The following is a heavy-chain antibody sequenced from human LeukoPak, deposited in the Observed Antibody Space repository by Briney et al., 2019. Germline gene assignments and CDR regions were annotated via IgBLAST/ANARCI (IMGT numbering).Heavy chain of an antibody. CDR1: GGSISSSSYY. D-gene: IGHD3-10*01. CDR2: INHSGST. CDR3: ARRPYGSGSYYNLPGAYFDY. Sequence: SETLSLTCTVSGGSISSSSYYWSWIRQPPGKGLEWIGDINHSGSTNYNPSLKSRVTISVDTSKNQFSLKLSSVTAADTAVYYCARRPYGSGSYYNLPGAYFDYWGQGTLVTVSS. V-gene: IGHV4-39*07. J-gene: IGHJ4*02.